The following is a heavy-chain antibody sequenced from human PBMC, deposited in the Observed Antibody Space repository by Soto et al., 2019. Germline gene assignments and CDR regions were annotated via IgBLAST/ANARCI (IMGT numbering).Heavy chain of an antibody. Sequence: PSVKVSCKASGGTFSSYAISWVRQAPGQGLEWMGGIIPIFGTANYAQKFQGRVTITADESTSTTYMELSSLRSEDTAVYYCARERAAVAGTSALYDYWGQGTLVTVSS. CDR2: IIPIFGTA. CDR1: GGTFSSYA. J-gene: IGHJ4*02. D-gene: IGHD6-19*01. V-gene: IGHV1-69*13. CDR3: ARERAAVAGTSALYDY.